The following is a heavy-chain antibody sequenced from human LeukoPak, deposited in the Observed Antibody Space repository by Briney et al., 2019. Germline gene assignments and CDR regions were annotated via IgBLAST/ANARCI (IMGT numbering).Heavy chain of an antibody. CDR1: GVSISSDDYH. CDR2: IYYSGTT. V-gene: IGHV4-30-4*01. J-gene: IGHJ4*02. D-gene: IGHD3-10*01. Sequence: SQTLSLTCTVSGVSISSDDYHWNWIRQPPGKGLEWIGYIYYSGTTYYNPSLNGRVTISMDNSKNQLSLNLISVTAADTAIYFCATRHHSRTYMVPLDSWGQGTLVTVSS. CDR3: ATRHHSRTYMVPLDS.